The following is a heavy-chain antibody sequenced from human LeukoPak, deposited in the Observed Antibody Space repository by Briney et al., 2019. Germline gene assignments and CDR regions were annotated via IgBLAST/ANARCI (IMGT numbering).Heavy chain of an antibody. D-gene: IGHD3-10*01. CDR1: AFTFNNYD. V-gene: IGHV3-30*02. CDR3: AKDSGSYYTSDY. Sequence: GGSLRLSCAASAFTFNNYDMHWVRQAPGKGLEWVAFIRYDGSNKYYADFVEGRFTISRDNSKNTLYLLMNSLKAEDTAVYYCAKDSGSYYTSDYWGQGTLVTVSS. J-gene: IGHJ4*02. CDR2: IRYDGSNK.